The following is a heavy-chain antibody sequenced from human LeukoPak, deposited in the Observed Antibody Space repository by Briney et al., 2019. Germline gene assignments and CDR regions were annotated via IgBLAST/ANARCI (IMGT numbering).Heavy chain of an antibody. D-gene: IGHD6-6*01. Sequence: GGSLRLSCAASGFTFSSYAMSWVRQAPGKGLEWVSAISGSGGSTYYADSVKGRFTISRDNSKNTLYLQMNSLRAEDTAVYYCAKVRVGSIAARPGLDYWGQGTLVTVSS. CDR3: AKVRVGSIAARPGLDY. CDR1: GFTFSSYA. CDR2: ISGSGGST. V-gene: IGHV3-23*01. J-gene: IGHJ4*02.